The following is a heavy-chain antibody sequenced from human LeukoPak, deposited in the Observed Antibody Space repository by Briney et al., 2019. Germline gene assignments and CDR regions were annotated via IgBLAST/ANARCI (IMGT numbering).Heavy chain of an antibody. CDR1: GFTFSSYG. Sequence: PGRSLRLSCAASGFTFSSYGMHWVRQAPGKGLEWVAVISYDGSNKYYADSVKGRFTISRDNAKNSLYLQMNSLRAEDTALYYCARVKYSGSYPHDYWGQGTLVTVSS. J-gene: IGHJ4*02. CDR2: ISYDGSNK. CDR3: ARVKYSGSYPHDY. D-gene: IGHD1-26*01. V-gene: IGHV3-30*03.